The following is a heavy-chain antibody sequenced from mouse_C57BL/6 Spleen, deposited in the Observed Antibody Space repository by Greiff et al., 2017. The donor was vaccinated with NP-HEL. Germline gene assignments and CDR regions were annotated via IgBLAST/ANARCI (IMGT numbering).Heavy chain of an antibody. Sequence: QVQLQQPGAELVKPGASVKLSCKASGYTFTSYWMQWVKQRPGQGLEWIGEIDPSDSYTNYNQKFKGKATLTVDTSSSTAYMQLSSLTSEDSAVYYCARSLTGTYWYFDVWGTGTTVTVSS. CDR2: IDPSDSYT. V-gene: IGHV1-50*01. CDR3: ARSLTGTYWYFDV. J-gene: IGHJ1*03. CDR1: GYTFTSYW. D-gene: IGHD4-1*01.